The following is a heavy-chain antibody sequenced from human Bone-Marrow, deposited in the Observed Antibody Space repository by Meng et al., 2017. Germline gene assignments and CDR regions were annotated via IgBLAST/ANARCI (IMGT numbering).Heavy chain of an antibody. D-gene: IGHD3-22*01. CDR1: GYTFTRYA. Sequence: QGQLGHSGSELKKPGASLKVSFKASGYTFTRYAMNWGRQAPGQGLEWMGWINTNTGNPTYAQGFTGRFVFSLDTSVSTAYLQISSLKAEDTAVYYCARTYYYDSSGYYYFDYWGQGTLVTVSS. CDR2: INTNTGNP. V-gene: IGHV7-4-1*02. CDR3: ARTYYYDSSGYYYFDY. J-gene: IGHJ4*02.